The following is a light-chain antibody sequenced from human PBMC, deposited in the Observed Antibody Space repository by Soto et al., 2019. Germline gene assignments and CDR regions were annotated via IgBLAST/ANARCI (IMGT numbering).Light chain of an antibody. CDR2: DAS. CDR3: QQRSNWPPWT. Sequence: EIVLTQSPATLSLSPGERATLSCRASQSVSSYLSWYQQKPGQAPRLLIYDASNRATGIPARFSGSGSGTDFTLTISSLEPEDFAVYYCQQRSNWPPWTFGQGTKVDNK. J-gene: IGKJ1*01. V-gene: IGKV3-11*01. CDR1: QSVSSY.